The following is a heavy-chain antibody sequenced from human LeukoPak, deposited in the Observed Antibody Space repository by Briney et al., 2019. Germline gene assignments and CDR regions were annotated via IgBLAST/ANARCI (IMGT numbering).Heavy chain of an antibody. CDR3: AKKGIAAAGLYWYFDL. D-gene: IGHD6-13*01. CDR2: ISWNSGSI. V-gene: IGHV3-9*01. Sequence: GGSLRLSCAASGFTFKNYVMSWVRQAPGKGLEWVSGISWNSGSIGYADSVKGRFTISRDNAKNSLYLQMNSLRAEDTALYYCAKKGIAAAGLYWYFDLWGRGTLVTVSS. J-gene: IGHJ2*01. CDR1: GFTFKNYV.